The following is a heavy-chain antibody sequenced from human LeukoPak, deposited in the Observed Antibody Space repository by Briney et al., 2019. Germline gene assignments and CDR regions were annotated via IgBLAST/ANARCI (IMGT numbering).Heavy chain of an antibody. V-gene: IGHV4-59*01. Sequence: SETLSLTCTVSGGSISSYYWSWLRQPPGKGLEWIGYIYYSGSTNYNPSLKSRVTISVDTSKNQFSLKLSSVTAADTAVYYCARGMFVVVPAAMDYYYYYMDVWGKGTTVTVSS. D-gene: IGHD2-2*01. CDR1: GGSISSYY. J-gene: IGHJ6*03. CDR3: ARGMFVVVPAAMDYYYYYMDV. CDR2: IYYSGST.